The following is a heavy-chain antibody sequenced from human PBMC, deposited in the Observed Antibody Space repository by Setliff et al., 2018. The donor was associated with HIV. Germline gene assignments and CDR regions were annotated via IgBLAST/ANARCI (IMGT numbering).Heavy chain of an antibody. Sequence: PSETLSLTCTVSDGSISSGSYYWSWIRQPAGKGLEWIGRIYTSGSTNYNPSLKSRVTISIDTSNNQFSLKLSSMTAAGTAVYYCARDVSSSYYFQHWGQGTLVTVSS. CDR3: ARDVSSSYYFQH. CDR2: IYTSGST. V-gene: IGHV4-61*02. J-gene: IGHJ1*01. D-gene: IGHD6-13*01. CDR1: DGSISSGSYY.